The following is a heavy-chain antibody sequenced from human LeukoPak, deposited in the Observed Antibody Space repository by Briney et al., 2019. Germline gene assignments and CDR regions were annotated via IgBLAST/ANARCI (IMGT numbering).Heavy chain of an antibody. V-gene: IGHV4-34*01. J-gene: IGHJ4*02. Sequence: PSETLSLTCAVYGGSFSGYYWSWIRQPPGKGLEWIGEINHSGSTNYNPSLKSRVTISVDTSKNQFSLKLSSVTAADTAVYYCARCIVATMAFDYWGQGTLVTVSS. CDR2: INHSGST. CDR1: GGSFSGYY. D-gene: IGHD5-12*01. CDR3: ARCIVATMAFDY.